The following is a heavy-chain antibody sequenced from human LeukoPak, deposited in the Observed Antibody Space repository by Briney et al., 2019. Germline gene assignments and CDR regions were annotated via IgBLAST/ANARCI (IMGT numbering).Heavy chain of an antibody. CDR2: MNPNSGNT. CDR3: ARHYYYDSSGYYSSQYYFDY. CDR1: GYTFTSYD. Sequence: ASVKVSCKASGYTFTSYDINWVRQATGPGLEWMGWMNPNSGNTGSAQKFQGRVTMTRNTAISTAYMELRSLRSDDTAVYYCARHYYYDSSGYYSSQYYFDYWGQGTLVTVSS. J-gene: IGHJ4*02. D-gene: IGHD3-22*01. V-gene: IGHV1-8*01.